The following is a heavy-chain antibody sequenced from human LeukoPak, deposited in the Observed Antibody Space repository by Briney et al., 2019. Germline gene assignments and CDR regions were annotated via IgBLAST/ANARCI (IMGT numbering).Heavy chain of an antibody. Sequence: SETLSLTCTVSGGSISSSSYYWGWIRQPPGKGLEWIGSIYYSGSTYYNPSLKSRVTISVHTSKNQFSLKLSSVTAADTAVYYCAREGSNYYYYYGMDVWGQGTTVTVSS. CDR3: AREGSNYYYYYGMDV. CDR1: GGSISSSSYY. D-gene: IGHD2-2*01. V-gene: IGHV4-39*02. J-gene: IGHJ6*02. CDR2: IYYSGST.